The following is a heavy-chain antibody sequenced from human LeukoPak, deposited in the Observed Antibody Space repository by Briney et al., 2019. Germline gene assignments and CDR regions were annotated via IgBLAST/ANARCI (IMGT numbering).Heavy chain of an antibody. V-gene: IGHV4-30-4*01. Sequence: PSETLSLTCTVSGGSISSGDYYWSWIRQPPGKGLEWIGYIYYSGSTYYNPSLKSRVTISVDTSKNQFSLKLSSVTAADTAVYYCARDRRYYYGSGSYKLYYYYGMDVWGQGTTVTVSS. D-gene: IGHD3-10*01. CDR1: GGSISSGDYY. J-gene: IGHJ6*02. CDR2: IYYSGST. CDR3: ARDRRYYYGSGSYKLYYYYGMDV.